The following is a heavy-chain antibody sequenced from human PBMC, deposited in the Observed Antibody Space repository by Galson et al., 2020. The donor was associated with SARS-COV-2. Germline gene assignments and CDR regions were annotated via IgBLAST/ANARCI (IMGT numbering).Heavy chain of an antibody. D-gene: IGHD6-13*01. V-gene: IGHV3-33*01. Sequence: GGSLRLSCAASGFTFSSYGMHWVRQAPGKGLERVAVIRYDRSNTYYADSVKGRFTISRDNSKNTLYLQMNSLRAEDTAVYYCARGVLGYSSSWEEYYFDYWDQGTLVTVSS. CDR1: GFTFSSYG. CDR2: IRYDRSNT. J-gene: IGHJ4*02. CDR3: ARGVLGYSSSWEEYYFDY.